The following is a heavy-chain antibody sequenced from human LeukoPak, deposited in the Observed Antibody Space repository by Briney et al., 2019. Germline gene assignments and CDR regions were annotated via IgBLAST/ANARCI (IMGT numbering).Heavy chain of an antibody. D-gene: IGHD2-2*01. CDR1: GGSISSYY. Sequence: SETLSLTCTVSGGSISSYYWSWIRQPPGKGLEWIGYIYYSGSTNYNPSLKSRVTMSVDTSKNQFSLKLSSVTAADTAVYYCARSVPAAIFSRGNWFDPWGQGTLVTVSS. CDR2: IYYSGST. J-gene: IGHJ5*02. V-gene: IGHV4-59*12. CDR3: ARSVPAAIFSRGNWFDP.